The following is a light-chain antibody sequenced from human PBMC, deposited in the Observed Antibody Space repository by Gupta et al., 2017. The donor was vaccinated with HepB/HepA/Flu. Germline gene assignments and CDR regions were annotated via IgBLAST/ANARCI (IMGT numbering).Light chain of an antibody. V-gene: IGLV2-14*01. CDR1: SSDVGGYNY. Sequence: QSALTQPASVSGSPGQSITISCTGTSSDVGGYNYVSWYQQHPGKAPTLMLYDVSNRPSGVSNRFAGSKAGTTALPTISGLQAEDDAYYYCSSYKRRSPFVFGGGTKMTVL. CDR3: SSYKRRSPFV. J-gene: IGLJ2*01. CDR2: DVS.